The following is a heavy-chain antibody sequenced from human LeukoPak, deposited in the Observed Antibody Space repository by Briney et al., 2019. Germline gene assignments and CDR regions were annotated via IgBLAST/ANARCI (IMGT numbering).Heavy chain of an antibody. D-gene: IGHD6-19*01. CDR1: GGSISSGDYY. J-gene: IGHJ4*02. CDR3: ARHALTYSSGWDY. Sequence: SETLSLTCTVSGGSISSGDYYWRWIRQPPGKGLEWIGYIYYSGSTYYNPSLKSRVTISVDTSKNQFSLRLTSVTAADTAVYYCARHALTYSSGWDYWGQGTLVTVSS. V-gene: IGHV4-30-4*08. CDR2: IYYSGST.